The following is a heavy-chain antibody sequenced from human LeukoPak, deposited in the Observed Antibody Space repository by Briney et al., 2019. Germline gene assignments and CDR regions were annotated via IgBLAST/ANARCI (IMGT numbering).Heavy chain of an antibody. D-gene: IGHD3-22*01. CDR2: INPKNGGT. CDR1: GYTFTGYY. V-gene: IGHV1-2*02. Sequence: ASVKVSCKASGYTFTGYYLHWVRQAPGQGLEWMGWINPKNGGTKYAQKFQGRVTMTRDTFISTVYMELSRLTSDDTAVYSCARDPAQTYYYDPWGQGTLVTVSS. CDR3: ARDPAQTYYYDP. J-gene: IGHJ4*02.